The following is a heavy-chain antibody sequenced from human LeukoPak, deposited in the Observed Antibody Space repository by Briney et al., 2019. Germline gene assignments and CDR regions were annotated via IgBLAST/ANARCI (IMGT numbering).Heavy chain of an antibody. D-gene: IGHD6-13*01. J-gene: IGHJ5*02. V-gene: IGHV1-69*05. CDR3: ARDLYSSWYLSNWFDP. CDR2: IIPIFGTA. Sequence: SVKVSCKASGGTFSSYAISWVRQAPGQGLEWMGRIIPIFGTANYAQKFQGRVTITTDESTSTAYMELSSLRSEDTAVYYCARDLYSSWYLSNWFDPWGQRTLVTVSS. CDR1: GGTFSSYA.